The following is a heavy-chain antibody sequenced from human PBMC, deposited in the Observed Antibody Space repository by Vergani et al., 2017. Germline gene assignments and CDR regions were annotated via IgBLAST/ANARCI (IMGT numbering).Heavy chain of an antibody. J-gene: IGHJ4*02. V-gene: IGHV4-4*07. CDR3: ARSTLPDY. D-gene: IGHD1-1*01. CDR1: GGSLSRYY. CDR2: IDTSGST. Sequence: QVQLQESGPGLVKPSETLSLTCTVSGGSLSRYYWSWIRPPAGKGLEWIGRIDTSGSTNYNPALKSRVTMSVDTSKNQFSLKLSAVTAADTAVYYGARSTLPDYWGQGTRVTVYS.